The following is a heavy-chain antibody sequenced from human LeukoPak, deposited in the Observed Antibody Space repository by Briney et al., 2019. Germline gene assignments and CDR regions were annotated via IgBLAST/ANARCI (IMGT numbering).Heavy chain of an antibody. V-gene: IGHV3-30*03. J-gene: IGHJ6*02. CDR3: GRFLYYYYGMDV. CDR1: GFTFSSYG. Sequence: GRSLRLSCAASGFTFSSYGMHWVRQAPGKGLEWVAVISYDGSNKYYADSVKGRITISRDNSKNTLYLQMNSLRAEDTAVYYCGRFLYYYYGMDVWGQGTTVTVSS. CDR2: ISYDGSNK. D-gene: IGHD3-16*01.